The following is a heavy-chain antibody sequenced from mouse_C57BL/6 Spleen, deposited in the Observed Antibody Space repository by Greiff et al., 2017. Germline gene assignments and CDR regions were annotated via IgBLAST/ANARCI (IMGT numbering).Heavy chain of an antibody. CDR2: IYPGDGDT. Sequence: QVQLQQSGPELVKPGASVKISCKASGYAFSSSWMNWVKQRPGKGLEWIGRIYPGDGDTNYNGKFKGKATLTADKSSSTAYMQLSSLTSEDSAVCYCAREDEAMDYWGQGTSVTVSS. J-gene: IGHJ4*01. CDR3: AREDEAMDY. CDR1: GYAFSSSW. V-gene: IGHV1-82*01.